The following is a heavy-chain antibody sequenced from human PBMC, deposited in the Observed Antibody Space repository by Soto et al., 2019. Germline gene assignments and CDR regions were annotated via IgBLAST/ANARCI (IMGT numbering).Heavy chain of an antibody. D-gene: IGHD2-21*02. CDR3: ATWLTAHFDY. J-gene: IGHJ4*02. V-gene: IGHV3-23*01. CDR2: MSGSSSTT. CDR1: GLTFSNYA. Sequence: GGSLRLSCATSGLTFSNYAMSWVRQAPGGGLEWVSSMSGSSSTTYYADSVRGRFTISGDRSKNTLYLQMSSLRAEDTALYYCATWLTAHFDYWGRGTQVTVSS.